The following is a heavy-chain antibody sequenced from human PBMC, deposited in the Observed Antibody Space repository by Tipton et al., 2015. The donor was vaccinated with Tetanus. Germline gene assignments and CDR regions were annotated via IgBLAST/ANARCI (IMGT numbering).Heavy chain of an antibody. D-gene: IGHD2-15*01. CDR2: VSGRDDTT. J-gene: IGHJ4*02. CDR3: AREADCSGGSCFSVDFDN. V-gene: IGHV3-23*01. Sequence: SLRLSCAASGFTFTYYAMSWVRQAPGKGLEWVSSVSGRDDTTYYADSVKGRFTISRDNFKNTLYLQMNSLRAEDTAVYYCAREADCSGGSCFSVDFDNWGQGTQVTVSS. CDR1: GFTFTYYA.